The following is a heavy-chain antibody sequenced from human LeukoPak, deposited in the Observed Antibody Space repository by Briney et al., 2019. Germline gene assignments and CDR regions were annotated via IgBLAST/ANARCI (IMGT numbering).Heavy chain of an antibody. J-gene: IGHJ3*02. Sequence: GGSLRLSCAASGFSVSTNFMGWVRQAPGKGLEWVAVISYDGSNKYYADSVKGRFTISRDNSKNTLYLQMNSLRAEDTAVYYCASIPYPGIAVAGSAFDIWGQGTMVTVSS. V-gene: IGHV3-30-3*01. CDR2: ISYDGSNK. CDR1: GFSVSTNF. CDR3: ASIPYPGIAVAGSAFDI. D-gene: IGHD6-19*01.